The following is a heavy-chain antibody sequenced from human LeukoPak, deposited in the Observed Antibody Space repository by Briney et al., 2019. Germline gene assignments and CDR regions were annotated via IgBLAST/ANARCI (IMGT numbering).Heavy chain of an antibody. J-gene: IGHJ3*02. V-gene: IGHV4-34*01. CDR1: GGSFSGYY. Sequence: SETPSLTCAVYGGSFSGYYWSWIRQPPGKGLEWIGEINHSGSTNYNPSLKSRVTISVDTSKNQFSLKLSSVTAADTAVYYCARGLLRYFDWLRKNNAFDIWGQGTMVTVSS. D-gene: IGHD3-9*01. CDR3: ARGLLRYFDWLRKNNAFDI. CDR2: INHSGST.